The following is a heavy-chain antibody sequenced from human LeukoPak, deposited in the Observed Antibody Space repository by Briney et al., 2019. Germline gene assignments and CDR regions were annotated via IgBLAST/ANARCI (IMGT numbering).Heavy chain of an antibody. D-gene: IGHD2-2*01. CDR3: ARGLGYCSSTSCYSYYYYMDV. Sequence: ASVKVSCKASGYTFTGYYMHWVRQPPGKGREWMGWINSNRCGTNYAQKFQGRVTMTRDTSISTAYMELSRLRSDDTAVYYCARGLGYCSSTSCYSYYYYMDVWGKGTTVTVSS. J-gene: IGHJ6*03. CDR1: GYTFTGYY. V-gene: IGHV1-2*02. CDR2: INSNRCGT.